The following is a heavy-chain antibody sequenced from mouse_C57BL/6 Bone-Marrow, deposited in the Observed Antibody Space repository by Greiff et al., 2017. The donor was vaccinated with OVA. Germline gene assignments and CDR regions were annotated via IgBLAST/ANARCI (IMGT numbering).Heavy chain of an antibody. CDR2: FYPGSGSI. V-gene: IGHV1-62-2*01. J-gene: IGHJ3*01. CDR3: ARHEEGGGFYGYDVCFAY. Sequence: VKLMESGAELVKPGASVKLSCKASGYTFTEYTIHWVKQRSGQGLEWIGWFYPGSGSIKYNEKFKDKATLTADKSSSTVYMELSRLTSEDSAVYVCARHEEGGGFYGYDVCFAYWGQGTLVTVSA. D-gene: IGHD2-2*01. CDR1: GYTFTEYT.